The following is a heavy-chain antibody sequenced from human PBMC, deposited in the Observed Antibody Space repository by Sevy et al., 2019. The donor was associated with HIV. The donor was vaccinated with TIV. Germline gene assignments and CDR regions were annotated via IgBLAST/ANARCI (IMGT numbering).Heavy chain of an antibody. CDR2: IYYSGNT. CDR3: ARHWGVTRPFDP. CDR1: GDSISTYY. Sequence: SETLSLTCSVFGDSISTYYWTWIRQPPGKGLEWIGYIYYSGNTNFNPYLKRRVTMSVDTSKNQFSLKLSSVTAADTAVYYCARHWGVTRPFDPWGQGTLVTVSS. J-gene: IGHJ5*02. D-gene: IGHD4-17*01. V-gene: IGHV4-59*01.